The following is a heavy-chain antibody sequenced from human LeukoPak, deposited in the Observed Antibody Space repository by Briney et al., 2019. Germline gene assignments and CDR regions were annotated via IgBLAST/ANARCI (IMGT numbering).Heavy chain of an antibody. Sequence: ASVKVSCKASGYTFTSYDINWVRQATGQGLEWMGWMNPNSGNTDYAQKFQGRVTMTRNTSISTAYMELSSLRSEDTAVYYCASITGTPFDYWGQGTLVTVSS. V-gene: IGHV1-8*01. CDR1: GYTFTSYD. CDR3: ASITGTPFDY. J-gene: IGHJ4*02. D-gene: IGHD1-7*01. CDR2: MNPNSGNT.